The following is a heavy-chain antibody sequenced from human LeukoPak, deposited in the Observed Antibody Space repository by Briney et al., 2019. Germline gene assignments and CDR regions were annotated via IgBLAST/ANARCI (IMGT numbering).Heavy chain of an antibody. V-gene: IGHV3-23*01. Sequence: GGSLRLSCAASGFTFSSYSMNWVRQAPGRGLEWVSAISGSGGSTYYADSVKGRFTISRDNSKNTLYLQMNSLRAEDTAVYYCAKDAYGSGSYPDYWGQGTLVTVSS. CDR3: AKDAYGSGSYPDY. D-gene: IGHD3-10*01. J-gene: IGHJ4*02. CDR1: GFTFSSYS. CDR2: ISGSGGST.